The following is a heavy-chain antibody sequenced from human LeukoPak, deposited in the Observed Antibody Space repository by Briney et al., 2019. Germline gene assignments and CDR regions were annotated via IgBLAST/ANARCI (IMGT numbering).Heavy chain of an antibody. CDR2: ISSSSYI. CDR1: GFTFSSYS. D-gene: IGHD1-26*01. V-gene: IGHV3-21*01. Sequence: GGSLRLSCAASGFTFSSYSMNWVRQAPGKGLEWVSSISSSSYIYYADSVKGRFTISRDNAKNSLYLQMNSLRAEDTAVYYCAREARTVGANFDYWGQGTLVTVSS. CDR3: AREARTVGANFDY. J-gene: IGHJ4*02.